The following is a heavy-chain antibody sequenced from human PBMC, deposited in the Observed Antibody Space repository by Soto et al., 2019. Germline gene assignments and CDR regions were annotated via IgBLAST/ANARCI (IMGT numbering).Heavy chain of an antibody. CDR1: GYTFTSYA. D-gene: IGHD1-26*01. CDR3: ARDGSYYGEKTYGMDV. J-gene: IGHJ6*02. CDR2: IIPIFGTA. V-gene: IGHV1-69*13. Sequence: ASVKVSCKASGYTFTSYAMHWVRQAPGQGLEWMGGIIPIFGTANYAQKFQGRVTITADESTSTAYMELSSLRSEDTAVYYCARDGSYYGEKTYGMDVWGQGTTVTVSS.